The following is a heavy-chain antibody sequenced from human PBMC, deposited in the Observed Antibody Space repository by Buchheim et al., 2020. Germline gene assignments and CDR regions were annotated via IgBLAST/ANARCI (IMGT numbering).Heavy chain of an antibody. D-gene: IGHD5-18*01. CDR2: LSGSGGSK. J-gene: IGHJ4*02. CDR1: GFTFSSYA. V-gene: IGHV3-23*01. Sequence: EVQLLESGGGLVQPGGSLRLSCAASGFTFSSYAMSWVRQAPGKGLEWVSGLSGSGGSKNYADSVKGRFTISRDNSKNTLFLEMNSLRAEDTAVYHCAKDQEGHSYGSGDSCFDYWGQGTL. CDR3: AKDQEGHSYGSGDSCFDY.